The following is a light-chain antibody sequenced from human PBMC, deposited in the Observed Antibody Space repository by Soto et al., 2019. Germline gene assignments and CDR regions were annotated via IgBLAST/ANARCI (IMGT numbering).Light chain of an antibody. CDR3: QHFGTPPWT. J-gene: IGKJ1*01. V-gene: IGKV3-20*01. Sequence: DIVLTQSPGTLSLSPGERATLSCRTSEAILNNYLAWFQQKPGQPPRLLIYLASNRAAGVPDRFSGSGSGTDFTLTISRLEPEDFAVYYCQHFGTPPWTGGQGTKVEI. CDR1: EAILNNY. CDR2: LAS.